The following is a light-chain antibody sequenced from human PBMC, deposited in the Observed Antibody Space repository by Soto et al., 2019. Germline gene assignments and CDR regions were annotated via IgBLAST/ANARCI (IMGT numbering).Light chain of an antibody. CDR3: ATWDDSLNGVV. CDR1: SSNIGTNT. Sequence: QSVLTQPPSASGNPGQRVSISCSGGSSNIGTNTVNWYQHLPGTAPKLLIFSNDERPSGVPDRFSGSKSGTSASLAISGLQSDDEADYYCATWDDSLNGVVFGGGTKVTVL. CDR2: SND. V-gene: IGLV1-44*01. J-gene: IGLJ2*01.